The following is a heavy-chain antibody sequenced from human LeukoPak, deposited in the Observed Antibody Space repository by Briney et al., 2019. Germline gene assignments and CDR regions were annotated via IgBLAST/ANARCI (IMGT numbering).Heavy chain of an antibody. CDR1: GLTFSSSA. CDR2: IDGSGKTR. J-gene: IGHJ4*02. D-gene: IGHD3/OR15-3a*01. CDR3: AKVATWTYYDS. V-gene: IGHV3-23*01. Sequence: PGGSLRLSCAASGLTFSSSAMSWVRQVPGKGLGWVSDIDGSGKTRYYADSVKGRFTISRDNSKNTLYLQLTSLRVDDTAVYYCAKVATWTYYDSWGQGTLVTVSS.